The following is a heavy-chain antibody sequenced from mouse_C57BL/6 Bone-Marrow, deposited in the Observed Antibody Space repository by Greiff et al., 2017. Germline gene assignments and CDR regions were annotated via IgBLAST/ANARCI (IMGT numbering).Heavy chain of an antibody. J-gene: IGHJ2*01. D-gene: IGHD1-1*01. CDR2: IDPEDGET. V-gene: IGHV14-2*01. Sequence: VQLKESGAELVKPGASVKLSCTASGFNIKDYYIHWVKQRTEQGLEWIGRIDPEDGETKYAPKFQDKATITADTSSNAAYLQLRSLTSEDTDVYYCTRSLIYYGTNYWGQGTTRTVSS. CDR1: GFNIKDYY. CDR3: TRSLIYYGTNY.